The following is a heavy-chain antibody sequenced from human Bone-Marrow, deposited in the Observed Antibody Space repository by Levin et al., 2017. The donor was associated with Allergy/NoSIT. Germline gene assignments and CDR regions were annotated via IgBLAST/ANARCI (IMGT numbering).Heavy chain of an antibody. D-gene: IGHD6-13*01. V-gene: IGHV4-4*02. CDR1: GDSVRNDYW. Sequence: SCTVSGDSVRNDYWWAWVRQPPGKGLEWIGEIHHIGRANYNPSLESRVTISLAPSQNQFSLSLTSVTAADTAVYYCARDEGSHPGYWGQGTLVTVSS. CDR2: IHHIGRA. J-gene: IGHJ4*02. CDR3: ARDEGSHPGY.